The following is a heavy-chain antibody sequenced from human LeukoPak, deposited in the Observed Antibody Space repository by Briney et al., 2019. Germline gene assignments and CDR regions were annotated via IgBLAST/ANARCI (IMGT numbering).Heavy chain of an antibody. CDR1: GGTFSSYA. V-gene: IGHV1-69*13. CDR2: IIPIFGTA. J-gene: IGHJ4*02. D-gene: IGHD2-2*01. Sequence: SVKVSCEASGGTFSSYAISWVRQAPGQGLEWMGGIIPIFGTANYAQKFQGRVTITADESTSTAYMELSSLRSEDTAVYYCARESYCSSTSCQWFHYWGQGTPVTVSS. CDR3: ARESYCSSTSCQWFHY.